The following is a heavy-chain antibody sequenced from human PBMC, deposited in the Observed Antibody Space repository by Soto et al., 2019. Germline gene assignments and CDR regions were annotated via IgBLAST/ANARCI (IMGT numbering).Heavy chain of an antibody. V-gene: IGHV4-34*01. J-gene: IGHJ3*02. Sequence: SETLSLTCAVYGGSFGGYYWSWIRQPPGKGLEWIGEINHSGSTNYNPSLRSRVTISVDTSKNQFSLKLSSVTAADTAVYYCARGFPHYYDSSGYRRAFDIWGQGTMVTVSS. D-gene: IGHD3-22*01. CDR3: ARGFPHYYDSSGYRRAFDI. CDR1: GGSFGGYY. CDR2: INHSGST.